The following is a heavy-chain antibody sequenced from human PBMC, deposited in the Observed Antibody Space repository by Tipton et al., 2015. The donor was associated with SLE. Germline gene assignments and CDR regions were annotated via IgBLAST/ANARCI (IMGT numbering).Heavy chain of an antibody. V-gene: IGHV3-11*04. Sequence: GSLRLSCVASGFTFSDYYMSWIRQAPGKGLERVSYVSSGGGLRYYADSMKDRCTISRANAKNSLCLQMNSLRAADTAVYYCARDVRARTADVWGQGTTVTVSS. D-gene: IGHD2-8*02. CDR3: ARDVRARTADV. J-gene: IGHJ6*02. CDR1: GFTFSDYY. CDR2: VSSGGGLR.